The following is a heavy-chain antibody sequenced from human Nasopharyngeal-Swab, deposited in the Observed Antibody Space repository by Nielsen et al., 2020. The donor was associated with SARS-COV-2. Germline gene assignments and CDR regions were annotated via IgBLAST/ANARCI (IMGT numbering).Heavy chain of an antibody. CDR1: GGSISSYY. V-gene: IGHV4-59*13. CDR3: ARGFDY. J-gene: IGHJ4*02. CDR2: IYYSGST. Sequence: ESLKISCPVSGGSISSYYWSWIRQPPGKGLEWIGYIYYSGSTNYNPSLKSRVTISVDTSKNQFSLKLSSVTAADTAVYYCARGFDYWGQGTLVTVSS.